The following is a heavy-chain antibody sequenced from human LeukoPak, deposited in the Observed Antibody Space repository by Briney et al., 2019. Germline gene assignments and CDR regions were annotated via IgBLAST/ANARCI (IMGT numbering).Heavy chain of an antibody. CDR1: GFAFTTYW. D-gene: IGHD5-18*01. CDR2: INSDGSIT. Sequence: GGSLRLSCAASGFAFTTYWMRWVRQAPGKGLVWVSHINSDGSITSYADSVKGRFTISRDNAKNTLYLQMNSLRAEDTAVYYCARDAVDTANAVWGQGTTVTVSS. J-gene: IGHJ6*02. V-gene: IGHV3-74*01. CDR3: ARDAVDTANAV.